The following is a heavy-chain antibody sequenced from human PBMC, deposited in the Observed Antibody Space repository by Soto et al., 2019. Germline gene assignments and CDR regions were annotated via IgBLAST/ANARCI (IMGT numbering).Heavy chain of an antibody. V-gene: IGHV3-74*01. CDR3: ARGAVTTFRGTSIYGMDV. CDR1: GFTFSSYW. CDR2: INSDGSST. Sequence: LRLSCAASGFTFSSYWMHWVRQAPGKGLVWVSRINSDGSSTSYADSVKGRFTISRDNAKNTLYLQMNSLRAEDTAVYYCARGAVTTFRGTSIYGMDVWGQGTTVTVSS. D-gene: IGHD4-4*01. J-gene: IGHJ6*02.